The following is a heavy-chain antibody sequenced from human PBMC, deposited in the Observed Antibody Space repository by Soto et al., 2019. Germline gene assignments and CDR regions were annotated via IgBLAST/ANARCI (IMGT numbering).Heavy chain of an antibody. CDR1: GFIFTSSA. CDR2: ISGSGGST. CDR3: ARNYSTSLRYFDY. J-gene: IGHJ4*03. D-gene: IGHD5-18*01. Sequence: EVQLLESGGGLVQPGGSLRLSCAASGFIFTSSALSWVRQAPGKGLEWVSTISGSGGSTYYADSVKGRFTISKDSSKNTLYLQMNSLRADDTALYYCARNYSTSLRYFDYWGQGTLVTVSS. V-gene: IGHV3-23*01.